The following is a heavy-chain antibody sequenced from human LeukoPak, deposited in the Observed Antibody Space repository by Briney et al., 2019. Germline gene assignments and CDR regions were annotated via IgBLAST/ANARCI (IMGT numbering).Heavy chain of an antibody. CDR1: GFTFTTYW. CDR2: INQDGTEK. J-gene: IGHJ4*02. CDR3: ARERTSLFDY. D-gene: IGHD1-7*01. V-gene: IGHV3-7*01. Sequence: PGESLRLSCAASGFTFTTYWMTWVRQAPGKGLEWVANINQDGTEKYYLDSVKGRFTISRDSAKNSLYLQMNSLRAEDTAVYYCARERTSLFDYWGQGTLVTVSS.